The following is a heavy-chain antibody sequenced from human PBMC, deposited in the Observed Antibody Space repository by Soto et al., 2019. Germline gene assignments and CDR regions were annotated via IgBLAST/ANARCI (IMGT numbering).Heavy chain of an antibody. D-gene: IGHD1-26*01. J-gene: IGHJ5*02. V-gene: IGHV5-51*01. Sequence: PGAAQMSTGKGSRDSSSRYWIGCVRQMPGKGLEWMGIIYPGDSDTRYSPSFQGQVTISADKSISTAYLQWSSLKASDTAMYYCARGASSEADWFDPWGQGTLVTVSS. CDR2: IYPGDSDT. CDR1: RDSSSRYW. CDR3: ARGASSEADWFDP.